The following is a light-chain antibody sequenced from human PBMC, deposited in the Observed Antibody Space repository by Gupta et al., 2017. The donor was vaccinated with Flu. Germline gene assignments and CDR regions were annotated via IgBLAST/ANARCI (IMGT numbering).Light chain of an antibody. V-gene: IGLV1-44*01. Sequence: SGLPQPPSASCTPGQRVPISCSGSSSHLGSYPVYCYQHLPATAPKLLIYSNNQRPSGVPDRFSGSKSGTSATLATSGPQAEDEADYYCAPWDASRNGWVFGGGTKLTVL. CDR1: SSHLGSYP. J-gene: IGLJ3*02. CDR2: SNN. CDR3: APWDASRNGWV.